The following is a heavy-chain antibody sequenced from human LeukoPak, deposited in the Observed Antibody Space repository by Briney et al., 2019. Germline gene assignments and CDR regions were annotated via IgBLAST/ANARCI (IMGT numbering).Heavy chain of an antibody. CDR3: AREENHVVITSYYLDH. CDR1: GFSVSTNY. J-gene: IGHJ4*02. V-gene: IGHV3-53*01. CDR2: LYSDGST. D-gene: IGHD3-16*01. Sequence: GDSLRLPCAASGFSVSTNYMSWVRQAPGKGLEWVSVLYSDGSTYYAASVKGRFTISRDNSKNTLYLQMNSLRAEDTAVYYCAREENHVVITSYYLDHWGLGTLVTVSS.